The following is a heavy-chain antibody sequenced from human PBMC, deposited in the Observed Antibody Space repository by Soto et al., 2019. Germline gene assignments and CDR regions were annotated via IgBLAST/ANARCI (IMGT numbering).Heavy chain of an antibody. CDR2: IDPSDSQT. CDR1: GYSFTNYW. V-gene: IGHV5-10-1*01. D-gene: IGHD5-12*01. J-gene: IGHJ6*02. Sequence: PGESLKISCKASGYSFTNYWITWVRQMPGKGLEWMGKIDPSDSQTNYSPSFQGHVTISADRSINTAHLQWNSLKASDTAMYYCTRLSMARYFYYGMDVWRQGTTATVSS. CDR3: TRLSMARYFYYGMDV.